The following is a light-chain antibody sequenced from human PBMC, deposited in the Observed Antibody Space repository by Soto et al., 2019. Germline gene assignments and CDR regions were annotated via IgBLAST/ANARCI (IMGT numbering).Light chain of an antibody. V-gene: IGKV1-39*01. J-gene: IGKJ2*01. Sequence: DIQMTQSPTSLSASVGDRVTISCRASQRIGTYLAWYQQKPGKAPRLLISGASSVQSGVPPRFSGSGSATDFILTISGLQSEDCAVYYCQQYNEWPRTFGQGTKLEIK. CDR1: QRIGTY. CDR2: GAS. CDR3: QQYNEWPRT.